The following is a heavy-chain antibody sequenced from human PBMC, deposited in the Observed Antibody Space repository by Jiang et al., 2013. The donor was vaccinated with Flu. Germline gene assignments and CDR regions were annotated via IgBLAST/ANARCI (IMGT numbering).Heavy chain of an antibody. V-gene: IGHV4-34*01. D-gene: IGHD3-10*01. CDR1: GGSFSNYY. J-gene: IGHJ5*02. CDR3: ARHRGWLDL. CDR2: INHSGTT. Sequence: LLKPSETLSLTCAVYGGSFSNYYWSRIRQPPGKGLEWIGEINHSGTTNSNPSLKSRVTISVDTYKNQFSLKVNSATAADTAVYYCARHRGWLDLWGQGTPVTVSS.